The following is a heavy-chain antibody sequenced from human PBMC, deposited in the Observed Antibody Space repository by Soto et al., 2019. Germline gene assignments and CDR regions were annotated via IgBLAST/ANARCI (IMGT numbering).Heavy chain of an antibody. CDR1: GFTFSSYG. D-gene: IGHD1-26*01. Sequence: PGGSLRLSCAASGFTFSSYGMHWVRQAPGKGLEWVAVISYDGSSKYYADSVKGRSTISRDNSKNTLYLQMNSLRAEDTAVYYCAKEKGGSYHLYAIRGQGTMVTVSS. CDR3: AKEKGGSYHLYAI. V-gene: IGHV3-30*18. CDR2: ISYDGSSK. J-gene: IGHJ3*02.